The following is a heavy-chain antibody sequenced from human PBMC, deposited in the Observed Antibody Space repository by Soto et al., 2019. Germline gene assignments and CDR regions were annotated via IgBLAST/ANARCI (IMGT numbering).Heavy chain of an antibody. CDR1: GGSIISSNW. Sequence: SETLSLTCAVSGGSIISSNWCSWVRQPPGKGLEWIGEIYHSGSTNYNPSLKSRVTISVDKSKNQFSLKLSSVTAADTAVYYCARARPTTFSRPPFDYWGQGTLVTVSS. J-gene: IGHJ4*02. CDR3: ARARPTTFSRPPFDY. D-gene: IGHD3-10*02. CDR2: IYHSGST. V-gene: IGHV4-4*02.